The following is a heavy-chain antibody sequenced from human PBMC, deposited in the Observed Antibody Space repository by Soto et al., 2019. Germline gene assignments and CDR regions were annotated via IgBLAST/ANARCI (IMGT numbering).Heavy chain of an antibody. CDR3: AKVAVAGIFDY. Sequence: QVQLVESGGGVVQPGRSLRLSCAASGFTFSNFGMHWVRQAPGKGLDWVAVISYDGSDTYYADSVKGRFTISRDNSKNTLYRQMNSLRAEDTAVYYCAKVAVAGIFDYWGKGTMVTVSS. V-gene: IGHV3-30*18. D-gene: IGHD6-19*01. J-gene: IGHJ4*02. CDR2: ISYDGSDT. CDR1: GFTFSNFG.